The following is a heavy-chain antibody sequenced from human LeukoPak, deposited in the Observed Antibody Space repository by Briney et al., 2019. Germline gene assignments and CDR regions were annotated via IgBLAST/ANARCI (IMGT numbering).Heavy chain of an antibody. V-gene: IGHV3-20*04. CDR1: GFTFDDYG. CDR3: AREDLTWGIAVAGTGVDY. CDR2: INWNDGST. D-gene: IGHD6-19*01. J-gene: IGHJ4*02. Sequence: GGSLRLSCAASGFTFDDYGMSWVRQAPGKGLEWVSGINWNDGSTGYADSVKGRFTISRDNAKNSLYLQMNSLRAEDTALYYCAREDLTWGIAVAGTGVDYWGQGTLVTVSS.